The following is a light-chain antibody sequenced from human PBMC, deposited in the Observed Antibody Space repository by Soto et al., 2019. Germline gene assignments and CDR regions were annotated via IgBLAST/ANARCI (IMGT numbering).Light chain of an antibody. CDR1: QSVRSSY. V-gene: IGKV3-20*01. J-gene: IGKJ4*01. CDR2: GAS. Sequence: DIVLTQSPGTLSLSPGERATLSCRASQSVRSSYLAWYQQKPGQAPRLLIYGASSRATGIPDRFSGSGSGTDFTLTINRLEPEDLAVYYCQQYGDSPTFGGGTKVEIK. CDR3: QQYGDSPT.